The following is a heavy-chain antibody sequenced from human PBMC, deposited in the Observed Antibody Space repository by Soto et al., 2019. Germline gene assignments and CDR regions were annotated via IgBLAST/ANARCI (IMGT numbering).Heavy chain of an antibody. J-gene: IGHJ6*02. D-gene: IGHD2-21*02. CDR1: GYTFTSYG. V-gene: IGHV1-18*01. CDR3: ARDRVVVTYYYYYGMDV. CDR2: ISAYNGNT. Sequence: GASVKVSCKASGYTFTSYGISWVRQAPGQGLEWMGWISAYNGNTNYAQKLQGRVTMTTDTSTSTAYMELRSLRSDDTAVYYCARDRVVVTYYYYYGMDVWGQGTTVTVSS.